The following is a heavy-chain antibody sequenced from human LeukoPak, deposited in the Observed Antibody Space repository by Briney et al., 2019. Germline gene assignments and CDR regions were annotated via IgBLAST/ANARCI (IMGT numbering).Heavy chain of an antibody. D-gene: IGHD1-26*01. CDR1: GFTLSSYW. CDR3: ARDPRAGNYYYGMDV. Sequence: PGGSLRLSCAASGFTLSSYWMSWVRQAPGKGLEGVANIKQDGSEKYYVDSVKGRFTISRDNAKNSLYLQMNSLRAEDTAVYYCARDPRAGNYYYGMDVWGQGTTVTVSS. V-gene: IGHV3-7*01. CDR2: IKQDGSEK. J-gene: IGHJ6*02.